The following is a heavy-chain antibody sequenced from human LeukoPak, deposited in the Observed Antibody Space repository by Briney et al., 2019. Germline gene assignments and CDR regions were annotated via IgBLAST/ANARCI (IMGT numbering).Heavy chain of an antibody. Sequence: SETLSLTCTVSGGSISSSSYYWGWIRQSPGKGLEWIGTIDNSGSTYYNPSLKSRVTISVDTSKDQFSLKLTSVTAADTAVYYCARPPGIAAAWFYPWGQGTLVTVSS. D-gene: IGHD6-25*01. V-gene: IGHV4-39*01. CDR2: IDNSGST. CDR1: GGSISSSSYY. J-gene: IGHJ5*02. CDR3: ARPPGIAAAWFYP.